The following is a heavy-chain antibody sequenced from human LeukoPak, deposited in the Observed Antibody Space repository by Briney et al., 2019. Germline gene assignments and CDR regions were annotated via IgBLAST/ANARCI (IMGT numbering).Heavy chain of an antibody. CDR3: ARDPHYDILTDPGDI. V-gene: IGHV1-18*01. CDR2: INCYNGDT. Sequence: ASVKVSCKASGYTFTSYGINWVRQAPGQGLEWMGWINCYNGDTHYAQNFQGRVTMTTVTSTRTVYMELRSLRFDDTAVYYCARDPHYDILTDPGDIWGQGTMVTVSS. CDR1: GYTFTSYG. D-gene: IGHD3-9*01. J-gene: IGHJ3*02.